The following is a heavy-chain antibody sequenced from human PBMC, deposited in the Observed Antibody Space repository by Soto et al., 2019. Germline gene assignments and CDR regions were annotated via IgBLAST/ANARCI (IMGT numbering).Heavy chain of an antibody. J-gene: IGHJ4*02. CDR1: GYTFTHYY. D-gene: IGHD6-13*01. V-gene: IGHV1-46*01. CDR2: INPASGST. CDR3: ARDLAAGDH. Sequence: QVQLVQSGAEVKKPGASVKLSCRTSGYTFTHYYIHWVRQAPGPGLEWLAIINPASGSTNYAQDFQGRVTLTMDTSTTTVYMELSGLRAEDTAIFYCARDLAAGDHWCQGTLVTVSS.